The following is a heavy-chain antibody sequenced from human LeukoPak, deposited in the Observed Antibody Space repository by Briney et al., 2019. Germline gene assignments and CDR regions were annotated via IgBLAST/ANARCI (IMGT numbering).Heavy chain of an antibody. J-gene: IGHJ6*02. CDR3: PRITGNYSVTVYYFNSLDV. D-gene: IGHD1-7*01. CDR2: ISRSSSSI. V-gene: IGHV3-21*01. CDR1: GFIFSDYN. Sequence: GGSLRLSCATSGFIFSDYNMNWVRQAPGKGLEWVSSISRSSSSIYYADSLRGRSTISRDNAKKSLYLQMNSLRAEDTTVYYWPRITGNYSVTVYYFNSLDVWGQGTTVTVSS.